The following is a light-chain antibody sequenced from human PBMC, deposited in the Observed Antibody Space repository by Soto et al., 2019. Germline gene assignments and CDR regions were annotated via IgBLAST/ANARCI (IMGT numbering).Light chain of an antibody. CDR3: SSYSNRNTLVV. CDR2: AVT. CDR1: SSDVGGYNY. V-gene: IGLV2-11*01. J-gene: IGLJ2*01. Sequence: QSALTQPRSVSESPGQSVTISCTGTSSDVGGYNYVAWYQQHPGKAPKLLIFAVTDRPSGVSARFSGSKSGTTASLTISGLQAEDEADYYCSSYSNRNTLVVFGGGTKLTVL.